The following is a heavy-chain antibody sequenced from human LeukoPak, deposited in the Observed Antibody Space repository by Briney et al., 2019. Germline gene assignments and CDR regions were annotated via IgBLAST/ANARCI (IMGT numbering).Heavy chain of an antibody. D-gene: IGHD1-26*01. CDR3: AKSIVGRYNYYMDV. J-gene: IGHJ6*04. CDR1: GFSFEDYG. CDR2: ITWNSDNM. Sequence: PGGSLRLSCVASGFSFEDYGMHWVRQAPGKGLEWVSGITWNSDNMGYADSVKGRFTISRDNAKNSLYLQMSSLKTEDTALYHCAKSIVGRYNYYMDVWGNGTTVTVSS. V-gene: IGHV3-9*01.